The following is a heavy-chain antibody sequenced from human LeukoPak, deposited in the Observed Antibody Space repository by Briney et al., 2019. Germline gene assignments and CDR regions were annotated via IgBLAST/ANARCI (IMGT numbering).Heavy chain of an antibody. D-gene: IGHD3-10*01. Sequence: PGGSLRLSCAASEFTFSSYWMSWVRQAPGKGLEWVANIKQDGSEKYYVDSVKGRFTISRDNAKNSLYLQMNSLRAEDTAVYYCARDFRQHRMWGQGTLVTVSS. CDR2: IKQDGSEK. J-gene: IGHJ4*02. CDR3: ARDFRQHRM. V-gene: IGHV3-7*01. CDR1: EFTFSSYW.